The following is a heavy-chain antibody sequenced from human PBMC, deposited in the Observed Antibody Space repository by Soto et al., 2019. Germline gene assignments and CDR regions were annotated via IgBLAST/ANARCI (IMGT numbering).Heavy chain of an antibody. D-gene: IGHD6-13*01. J-gene: IGHJ3*02. V-gene: IGHV3-7*03. CDR2: IKEDGSEK. CDR1: GFTFSSYW. Sequence: PGGSLRLSCEASGFTFSSYWMSWVRQAPGTGLEWVAHIKEDGSEKYYVDSVKDRFTISRDNAKNSLYLQMNSLRAEDTAVYYCAKDGGSSWFAFDIWGQGTMVT. CDR3: AKDGGSSWFAFDI.